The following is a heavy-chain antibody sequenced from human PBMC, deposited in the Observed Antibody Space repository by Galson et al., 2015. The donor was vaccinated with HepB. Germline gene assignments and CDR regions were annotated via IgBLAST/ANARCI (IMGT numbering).Heavy chain of an antibody. D-gene: IGHD6-19*01. Sequence: SLRLSCAASGFTVSSNYMSWVRQAPGKGLEWVSVIYSGGSTYYADSVKGRFTISRDNSKNTLYLQMNSLRAEDTAVYYCASGIAVAGYYFDYWGQGTLVTVSS. CDR2: IYSGGST. J-gene: IGHJ4*01. CDR1: GFTVSSNY. CDR3: ASGIAVAGYYFDY. V-gene: IGHV3-66*01.